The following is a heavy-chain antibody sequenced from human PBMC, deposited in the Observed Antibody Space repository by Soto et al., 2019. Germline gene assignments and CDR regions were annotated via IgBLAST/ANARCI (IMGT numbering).Heavy chain of an antibody. CDR2: INHSGST. D-gene: IGHD3-9*01. J-gene: IGHJ4*02. Sequence: SSETLSLTCAVYGGSFSGYYWIWIRQPPGKGLEWIGEINHSGSTNYNPSLKSRVTISVDTSKNQFSLKLSSVTAADTAVYYCAGIYDILTGIAYWGQGTLVTVSS. CDR3: AGIYDILTGIAY. V-gene: IGHV4-34*01. CDR1: GGSFSGYY.